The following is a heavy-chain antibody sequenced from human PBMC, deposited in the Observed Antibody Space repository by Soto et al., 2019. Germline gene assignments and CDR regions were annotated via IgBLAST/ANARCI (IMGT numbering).Heavy chain of an antibody. J-gene: IGHJ4*02. D-gene: IGHD4-17*01. Sequence: QVQLVESGGGVVQPGRSLRLSCAASGFTFSSNAMHWVRQAPGKGLEWVAVMSYDGSNEYYADSVKGRFTISRDNSKNTLYLQRNSRRAEDTAVYYWARDSILSGTTRPPPLDYGGQGTLVTVSS. CDR3: ARDSILSGTTRPPPLDY. CDR2: MSYDGSNE. V-gene: IGHV3-30-3*01. CDR1: GFTFSSNA.